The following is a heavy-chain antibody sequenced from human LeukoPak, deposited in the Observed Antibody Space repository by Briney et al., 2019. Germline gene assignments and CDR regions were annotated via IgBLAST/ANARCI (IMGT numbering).Heavy chain of an antibody. V-gene: IGHV3-23*01. CDR2: ISGSGSST. Sequence: GGSLRLSCAASGFTFSSYGMSWVRQAPGKGLEWVSAISGSGSSTYYADSVKGRFTISRDNFKNTLYLQMNSLRAEDTAVYYCAKDGGVWFGESNDYWGQGTLATVSS. CDR1: GFTFSSYG. CDR3: AKDGGVWFGESNDY. D-gene: IGHD3-10*01. J-gene: IGHJ4*02.